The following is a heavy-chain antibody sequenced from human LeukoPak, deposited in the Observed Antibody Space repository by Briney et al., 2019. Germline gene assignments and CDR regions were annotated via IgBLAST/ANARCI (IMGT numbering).Heavy chain of an antibody. CDR1: GYTFTGYY. Sequence: ASVKVSCKASGYTFTGYYMHWVRQAPGQGLEWMGRINPNSGGTNYAQKFQGRVTMTRDTSISTAYMELSRLRSDDTAVYYCASAIVVVPAAPRGVYYYYYGMDVWGQGTTVTVSS. J-gene: IGHJ6*02. CDR2: INPNSGGT. V-gene: IGHV1-2*06. CDR3: ASAIVVVPAAPRGVYYYYYGMDV. D-gene: IGHD2-2*01.